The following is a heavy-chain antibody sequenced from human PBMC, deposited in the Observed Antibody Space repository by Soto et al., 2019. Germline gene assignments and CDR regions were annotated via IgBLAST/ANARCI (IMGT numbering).Heavy chain of an antibody. CDR1: GGTFSSYA. Sequence: SVKVSCKASGGTFSSYAISWVRQAPGQGLEWMGGIIPIFGTANYAQKFQGRVTITADESTSTAYMELSSLRSADTAVYYCASAYYDFWSAPSDYWGQGTLVTVSS. D-gene: IGHD3-3*01. CDR2: IIPIFGTA. CDR3: ASAYYDFWSAPSDY. J-gene: IGHJ4*02. V-gene: IGHV1-69*13.